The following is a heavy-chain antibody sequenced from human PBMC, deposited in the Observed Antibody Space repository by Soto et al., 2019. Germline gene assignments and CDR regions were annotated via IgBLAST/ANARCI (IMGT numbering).Heavy chain of an antibody. V-gene: IGHV3-23*01. CDR2: ISGSGGST. D-gene: IGHD2-2*01. CDR1: GFTLSSYA. Sequence: VGSLRLSCAASGFTLSSYAMSWVRQAPGKGLEWVSAISGSGGSTYYADSVKGRFTISRDNSKNTLYLQMNSLRAEDTAVYYCAKLTSHRPSPFDYWGQGTLVTV. J-gene: IGHJ4*02. CDR3: AKLTSHRPSPFDY.